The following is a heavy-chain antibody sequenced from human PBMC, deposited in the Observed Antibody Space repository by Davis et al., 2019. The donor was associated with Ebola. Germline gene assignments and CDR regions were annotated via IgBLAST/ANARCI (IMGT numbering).Heavy chain of an antibody. J-gene: IGHJ6*02. Sequence: AASVKVSCKASGGTFSSYAISWVRQAPGQGLEWMGGIIPTFGTANYAQKFQGRVTITADKSTSTAYMELSSLRSEDTAVYYCARDSSSWYLNYGMDVWGQGTTVTVSS. CDR2: IIPTFGTA. D-gene: IGHD6-13*01. CDR3: ARDSSSWYLNYGMDV. V-gene: IGHV1-69*06. CDR1: GGTFSSYA.